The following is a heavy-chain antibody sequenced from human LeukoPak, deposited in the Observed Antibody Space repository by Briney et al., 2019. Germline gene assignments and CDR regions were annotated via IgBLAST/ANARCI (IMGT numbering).Heavy chain of an antibody. CDR3: ARDANRWFDP. CDR2: IYYSGST. CDR1: GGSISSYY. V-gene: IGHV4-59*01. D-gene: IGHD4/OR15-4a*01. Sequence: SETLSPTCTVSGGSISSYYWSWIRQPPGKGLEWIGYIYYSGSTNYNPSLKSRVTISVDTSKNQFSRKLSSVTAADTAVYYCARDANRWFDPWGQGTLVTVSS. J-gene: IGHJ5*02.